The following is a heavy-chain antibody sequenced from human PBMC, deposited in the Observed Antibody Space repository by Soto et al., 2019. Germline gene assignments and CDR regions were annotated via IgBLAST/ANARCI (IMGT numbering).Heavy chain of an antibody. V-gene: IGHV3-23*01. Sequence: GGSLRLSXAASGFTFSTYAMTWVRQAPGKGLEWVSAISRSGDSTYYADSVKGRFTISRDNSKNTLYLQMSSLRAEDTAVYYCAKDPRGGSRWFDPWGQGTLVTVSS. CDR1: GFTFSTYA. CDR2: ISRSGDST. CDR3: AKDPRGGSRWFDP. D-gene: IGHD3-10*01. J-gene: IGHJ5*02.